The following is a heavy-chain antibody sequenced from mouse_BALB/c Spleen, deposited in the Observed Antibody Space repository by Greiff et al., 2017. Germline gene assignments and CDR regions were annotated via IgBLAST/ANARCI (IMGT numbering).Heavy chain of an antibody. D-gene: IGHD2-3*01. CDR3: VSSDGRGGFAY. CDR1: GFTFKDNY. J-gene: IGHJ3*01. Sequence: EVQLQQSGAELVKPGASVKLSCTASGFTFKDNYMHWVKQRPEQGLEWIGWIDPANGSTKYDPKFQGKSTITADKSSNTAYLQLSSLTSEDTSVDYGVSSDGRGGFAYWGQGTLVTVSA. V-gene: IGHV14-3*02. CDR2: IDPANGST.